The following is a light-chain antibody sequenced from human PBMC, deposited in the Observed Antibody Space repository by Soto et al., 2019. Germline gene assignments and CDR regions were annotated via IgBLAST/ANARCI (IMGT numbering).Light chain of an antibody. V-gene: IGKV3-15*01. CDR2: GAS. J-gene: IGKJ1*01. CDR3: PHYNDWPQT. CDR1: QSVSTN. Sequence: EIVMTQSPGTLSLSPGERATLSCRASQSVSTNLAWYQQIPGQAPRLLIYGASTRATGIPARFSGSGSGTEFTLAISSLQSEDFAVYYCPHYNDWPQTFGLGTKLDIK.